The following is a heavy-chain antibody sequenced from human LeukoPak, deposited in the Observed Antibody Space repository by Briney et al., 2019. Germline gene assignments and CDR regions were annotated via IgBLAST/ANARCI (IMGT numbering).Heavy chain of an antibody. CDR2: INGDGSST. CDR3: ARGVSGNDRGRNGFDP. CDR1: EFTFW. J-gene: IGHJ5*02. D-gene: IGHD3-10*01. Sequence: GGSLRLSCAASEFTFWMHWARQAPGKGLVWVSQINGDGSSTSYADSVKGRFTISRDNAKNTLYLQMNSLRAEDTAVYYCARGVSGNDRGRNGFDPWGQGTLVTVSS. V-gene: IGHV3-74*01.